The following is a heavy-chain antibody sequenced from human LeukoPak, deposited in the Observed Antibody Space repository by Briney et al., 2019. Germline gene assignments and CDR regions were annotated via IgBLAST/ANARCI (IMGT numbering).Heavy chain of an antibody. CDR2: IYYSGST. J-gene: IGHJ5*02. CDR1: GGSISSSSYY. CDR3: ARELRFGNWFDP. V-gene: IGHV4-39*07. Sequence: SETLSLTCTVSGGSISSSSYYWGWIRQPPGKGLEWIGSIYYSGSTYYNPSLKSRVTMSVDTSKNQFSLKLSSVTAADTAVYYCARELRFGNWFDPWGQGTLVTVSS. D-gene: IGHD3-3*01.